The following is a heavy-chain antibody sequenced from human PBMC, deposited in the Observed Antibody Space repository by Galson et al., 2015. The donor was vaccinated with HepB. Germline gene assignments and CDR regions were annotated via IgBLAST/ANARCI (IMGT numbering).Heavy chain of an antibody. CDR3: GKDPWFGGKTWAMDV. CDR1: GFTFSGYV. Sequence: SLRLSCAASGFTFSGYVMTWVRQAPGKGLEWVSGISDSGDSTYYADSVKGRFTISRDNSKNTLFLQMNSLRAEDTAVYYCGKDPWFGGKTWAMDVWGQGTTVIVSS. CDR2: ISDSGDST. J-gene: IGHJ6*02. D-gene: IGHD3-10*01. V-gene: IGHV3-23*01.